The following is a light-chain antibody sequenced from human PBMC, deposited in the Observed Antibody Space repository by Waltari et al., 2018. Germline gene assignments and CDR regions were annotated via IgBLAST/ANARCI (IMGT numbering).Light chain of an antibody. CDR1: RSNIGSNT. V-gene: IGLV1-44*01. Sequence: QSVLTQPPSASGTPGQRVTISCSGSRSNIGSNTVNLYQQLPGTAPNLLIYSNNQRPSGVPDRFSGSKSGTSASLAISGLQSEDEADYYCAAWDDSLNGPVFGGGTKLTVL. J-gene: IGLJ3*02. CDR2: SNN. CDR3: AAWDDSLNGPV.